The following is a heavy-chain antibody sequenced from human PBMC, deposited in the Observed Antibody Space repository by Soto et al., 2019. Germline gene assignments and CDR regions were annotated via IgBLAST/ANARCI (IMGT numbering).Heavy chain of an antibody. V-gene: IGHV4-59*01. D-gene: IGHD7-27*01. Sequence: SETLSLTCTVSAGSTNAYYWSWIRQPPGKGLEWIGYIYYSGSTNYNPSLKSRVTISVDTSKNQFSLKLSSVTAADTAVYYCARVDWGSFDYWGQGTLVTVSS. CDR1: AGSTNAYY. J-gene: IGHJ4*02. CDR2: IYYSGST. CDR3: ARVDWGSFDY.